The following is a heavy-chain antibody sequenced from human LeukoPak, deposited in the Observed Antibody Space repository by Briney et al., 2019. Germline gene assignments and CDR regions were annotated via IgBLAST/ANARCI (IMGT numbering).Heavy chain of an antibody. CDR1: GCSISGGGYS. CDR2: IYISGST. J-gene: IGHJ4*02. D-gene: IGHD6-19*01. CDR3: ASQRAMAGLFDY. Sequence: SETLSLTCAVSGCSISGGGYSWSWMRQPPGKGLEWIGYIYISGSTCYNPSHKRRGPISVDRAKNQYHLKLSSVTAADTAVYYCASQRAMAGLFDYWGQGTLVTVSS. V-gene: IGHV4-30-2*01.